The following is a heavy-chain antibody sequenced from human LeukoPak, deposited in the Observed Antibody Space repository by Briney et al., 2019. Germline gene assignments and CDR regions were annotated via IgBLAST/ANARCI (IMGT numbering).Heavy chain of an antibody. CDR2: INHSGST. D-gene: IGHD6-19*01. J-gene: IGHJ5*02. CDR1: GGSFSGYY. Sequence: TSETLSLTCAAYGGSFSGYYWSWIRQPPGKGLGWIGEINHSGSTNYNPSLKSRVTISVDTSKNQFSLKLSSVTAADTAVYYCARGMRAVAGPRGWFDPWGQGTLVTVSS. V-gene: IGHV4-34*01. CDR3: ARGMRAVAGPRGWFDP.